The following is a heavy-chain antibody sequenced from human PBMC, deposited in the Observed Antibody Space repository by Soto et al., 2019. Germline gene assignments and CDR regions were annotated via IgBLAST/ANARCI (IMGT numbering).Heavy chain of an antibody. Sequence: EVQLVESGGGLVQPGRSLRLSCAASGFTFDDFAMHWVRQAPGKGLEWVSGISWNSDSIDYADSVKGRFTIYRDNAKNSLYLQMNSRSPEDTALYNCAKGESQWRVPFDYWGQGTLVTVSS. J-gene: IGHJ4*02. CDR3: AKGESQWRVPFDY. CDR1: GFTFDDFA. CDR2: ISWNSDSI. V-gene: IGHV3-9*01. D-gene: IGHD6-19*01.